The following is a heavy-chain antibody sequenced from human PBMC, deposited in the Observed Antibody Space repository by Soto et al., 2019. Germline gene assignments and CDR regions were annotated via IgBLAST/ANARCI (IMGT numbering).Heavy chain of an antibody. J-gene: IGHJ1*01. CDR3: AKGVPGIAVAGTGYFQH. CDR1: GFPVSNYS. CDR2: ISGSGDST. Sequence: GGSPKLSCAASGFPVSNYSISLVPQAPREGLEWVSGISGSGDSTYYADSVKGRFTISRDNSKKTLYLQMNSLRAEDTAVYYCAKGVPGIAVAGTGYFQHWGQGTLVTVSS. D-gene: IGHD6-19*01. V-gene: IGHV3-23*01.